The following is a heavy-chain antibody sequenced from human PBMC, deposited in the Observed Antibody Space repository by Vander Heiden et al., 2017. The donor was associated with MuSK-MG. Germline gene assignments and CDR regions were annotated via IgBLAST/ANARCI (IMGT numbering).Heavy chain of an antibody. CDR2: ISPGDSDP. V-gene: IGHV5-51*01. Sequence: VQLVQSGAEVKKPGESPNISCMGSGYSFHIYWIGWVGQMPGKGLEWMGIISPGDSDPIYSPYFQGQVTISADKSTSTAYLQWSSLKASDTAMDYCARSLRWMDYVDYWGKGTRGTVSS. CDR3: ARSLRWMDYVDY. CDR1: GYSFHIYW. D-gene: IGHD4-17*01. J-gene: IGHJ4*02.